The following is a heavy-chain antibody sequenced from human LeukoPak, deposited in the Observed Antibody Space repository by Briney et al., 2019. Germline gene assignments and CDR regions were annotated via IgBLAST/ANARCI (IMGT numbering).Heavy chain of an antibody. J-gene: IGHJ4*02. Sequence: PSQTLSLTCTVSGDSITSYYWNWIRQSPGKGLEWIGYIFSDGNTNYNPSLESRVSILIDTSKNQFSLKLYSVTAADTAIYYCARHERRGYSYGLDSWGQGTLVTVSS. CDR3: ARHERRGYSYGLDS. V-gene: IGHV4-59*08. D-gene: IGHD5-18*01. CDR2: IFSDGNT. CDR1: GDSITSYY.